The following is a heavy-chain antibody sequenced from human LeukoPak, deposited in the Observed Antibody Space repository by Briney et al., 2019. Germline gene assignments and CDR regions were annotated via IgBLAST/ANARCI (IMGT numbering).Heavy chain of an antibody. CDR1: GFTFTSVG. V-gene: IGHV3-33*01. J-gene: IGHJ4*02. CDR3: ARGFLDFDS. Sequence: GGSLRLSCVASGFTFTSVGMPWVRQAPGKGLEWVALIWYDGSSTYYADSVKGRFTISRDDSKNTVYLQMNSLRAEDTALYYCARGFLDFDSWGQGTLVIVSS. D-gene: IGHD3-3*01. CDR2: IWYDGSST.